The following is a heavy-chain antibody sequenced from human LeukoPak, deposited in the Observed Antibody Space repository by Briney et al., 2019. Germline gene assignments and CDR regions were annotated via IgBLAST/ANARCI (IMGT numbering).Heavy chain of an antibody. D-gene: IGHD2-8*02. Sequence: GGSLRLSCAASGFVVSSDYISWVRQTPGKGLEWVSVIYSGGSTFYADSVKGRFTISRDNSKNTVYLQMNSLRAEDTAVYYCASGGKYCTGGACYGDWGQGTLVTVSS. J-gene: IGHJ4*02. CDR3: ASGGKYCTGGACYGD. CDR2: IYSGGST. V-gene: IGHV3-53*01. CDR1: GFVVSSDY.